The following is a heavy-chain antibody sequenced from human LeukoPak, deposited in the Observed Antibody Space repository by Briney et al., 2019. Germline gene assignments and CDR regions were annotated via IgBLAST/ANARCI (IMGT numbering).Heavy chain of an antibody. J-gene: IGHJ4*02. CDR3: ARHSAAKVSYFDY. Sequence: SETLSLTCTVSGGSISGYYWSWIRQPPGKGLEWIGYIYYSGSTNYNPSLKSRVTISVDTSKNQFSLKLSSVTAADTAVYYCARHSAAKVSYFDYWGQGTLVTVSS. CDR1: GGSISGYY. V-gene: IGHV4-59*08. CDR2: IYYSGST. D-gene: IGHD2-15*01.